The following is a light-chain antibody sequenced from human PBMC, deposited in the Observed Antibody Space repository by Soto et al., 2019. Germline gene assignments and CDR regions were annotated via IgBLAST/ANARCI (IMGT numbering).Light chain of an antibody. J-gene: IGKJ4*01. CDR1: QSVLYISNIENY. Sequence: DIVMTQSPDSLAVSLGERSIIKCKSIQSVLYISNIENYISCYQQKPVHPPKLLIYLASTRDSGVPDRFSGSGSGTDFTLTISSLQAEDVAVYYCQQYYKTPLTFGGGTKVDIK. CDR3: QQYYKTPLT. V-gene: IGKV4-1*01. CDR2: LAS.